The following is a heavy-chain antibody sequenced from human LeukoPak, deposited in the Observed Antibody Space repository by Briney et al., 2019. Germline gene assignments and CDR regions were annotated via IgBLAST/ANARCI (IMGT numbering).Heavy chain of an antibody. CDR3: ARDHTYYYYYMDV. CDR2: INTNTGNP. CDR1: GYTFTSYA. V-gene: IGHV7-4-1*02. J-gene: IGHJ6*03. Sequence: ASVKVSCKASGYTFTSYAMNWVRQAPGQGLEWMGWINTNTGNPTYAQGFTGRFVFSLGTSVSTAYLQISSLKAEDTVVYYCARDHTYYYYYMDVWGKGTTVTVSS.